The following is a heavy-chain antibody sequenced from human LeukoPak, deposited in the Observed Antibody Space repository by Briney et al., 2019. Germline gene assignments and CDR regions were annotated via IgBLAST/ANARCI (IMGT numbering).Heavy chain of an antibody. CDR3: ARARVGANYYYYMDV. V-gene: IGHV1-69*13. D-gene: IGHD1-26*01. Sequence: GASVKVSCKASGGTFSSYAISWVRQAPGQGLEWMGGIIPIFGTANYAQKFQGRVTITADESTSTAYMELSSLRSEDTAVYYCARARVGANYYYYMDVWGKGTTVTVSS. CDR1: GGTFSSYA. CDR2: IIPIFGTA. J-gene: IGHJ6*03.